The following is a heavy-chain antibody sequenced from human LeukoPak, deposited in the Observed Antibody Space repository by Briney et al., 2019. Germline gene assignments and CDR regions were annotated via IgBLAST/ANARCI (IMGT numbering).Heavy chain of an antibody. Sequence: SETLSLTCTVSGGSISSYYWSWIRQPPGKGLEWIGYIYYSGSTNYNPSLKSRVTISVDTSKNQFSLKLSSVTAADTAVYYCARVGRPGLYTVTTGYYYYYYMDVWGKGTTVTVSS. CDR1: GGSISSYY. V-gene: IGHV4-59*01. CDR2: IYYSGST. CDR3: ARVGRPGLYTVTTGYYYYYYMDV. D-gene: IGHD4-17*01. J-gene: IGHJ6*03.